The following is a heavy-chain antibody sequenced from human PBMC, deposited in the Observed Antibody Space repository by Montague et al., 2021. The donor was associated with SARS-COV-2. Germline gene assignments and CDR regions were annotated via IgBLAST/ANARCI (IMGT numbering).Heavy chain of an antibody. CDR1: GDSISCAGYY. V-gene: IGHV4-31*03. CDR2: IYYSGST. CDR3: ARARLVVPTTRNWFDP. Sequence: TLSLTCTVSGDSISCAGYYWSWIRQHPGKGLDWIGYIYYSGSTYYNPSLKSRLTISVDTSKNRFSLKLSSVTAADTALYYCARARLVVPTTRNWFDPWGQGTLVTVSS. J-gene: IGHJ5*02. D-gene: IGHD2-2*01.